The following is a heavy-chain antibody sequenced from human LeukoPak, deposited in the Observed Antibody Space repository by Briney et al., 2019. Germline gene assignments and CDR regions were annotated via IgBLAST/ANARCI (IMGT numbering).Heavy chain of an antibody. Sequence: GGSLRLSCAASGFTFSSYAMHWVRQAPGKGLEWVAVISYDGSNKYYADSVKGRFTISRDNSKNTLCLQMNSLRAEDTAVYYCARGLITMVRGVNLGYYGMGVWGQGTTVTVSS. CDR3: ARGLITMVRGVNLGYYGMGV. CDR2: ISYDGSNK. J-gene: IGHJ6*02. D-gene: IGHD3-10*01. V-gene: IGHV3-30-3*01. CDR1: GFTFSSYA.